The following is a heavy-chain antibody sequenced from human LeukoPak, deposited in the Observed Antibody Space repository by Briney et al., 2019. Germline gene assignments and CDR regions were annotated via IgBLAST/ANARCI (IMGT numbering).Heavy chain of an antibody. CDR2: INPSGGST. D-gene: IGHD3-10*01. CDR1: GYTFTSYG. J-gene: IGHJ4*02. V-gene: IGHV1-46*01. CDR3: AASAMVRGVMESSLDY. Sequence: ASVKVSCKASGYTFTSYGISWVRQAPGQGLEWMGIINPSGGSTSYAQKFQGRVTMTGDTSTSTVYMELSSLRSEDTAVYYCAASAMVRGVMESSLDYWGQGTLVTVSS.